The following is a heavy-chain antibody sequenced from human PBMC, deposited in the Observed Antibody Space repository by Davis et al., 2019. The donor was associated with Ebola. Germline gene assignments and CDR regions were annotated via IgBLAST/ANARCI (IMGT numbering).Heavy chain of an antibody. V-gene: IGHV3-21*01. J-gene: IGHJ4*02. D-gene: IGHD7-27*01. CDR3: AREDWGSFDY. CDR1: GFTFASYT. CDR2: ISPTSTNE. Sequence: GESLKISCAASGFTFASYTINWVRQAPGKGLEWVSSISPTSTNEFYADSVKGRFTISRDNAKNSLYLQMNSLRVDDTAIYYCAREDWGSFDYWGQGTLVTVSS.